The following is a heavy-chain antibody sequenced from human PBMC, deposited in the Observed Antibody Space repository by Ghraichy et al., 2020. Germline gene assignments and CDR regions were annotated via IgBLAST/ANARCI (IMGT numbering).Heavy chain of an antibody. CDR1: GGSFSGYY. D-gene: IGHD5-18*01. J-gene: IGHJ5*02. CDR2: INHSGST. CDR3: AGSPWIQQTFDP. Sequence: SETLSLTCAVYGGSFSGYYWSWIRQPPGKGLEWIGEINHSGSTNYNPSLKSRVTISVDTSKNQFSLKLSSVTAVNTAVYYCAGSPWIQQTFDPWGQGTLVTVSS. V-gene: IGHV4-34*01.